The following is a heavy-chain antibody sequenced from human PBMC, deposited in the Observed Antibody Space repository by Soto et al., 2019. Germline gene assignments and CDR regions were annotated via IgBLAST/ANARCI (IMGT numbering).Heavy chain of an antibody. Sequence: QVQLVQSGAEVKEPGASVKVSCKAFDCTFLSYGITWVRQAPGQGLEWVGWVSAYNRDTNYAQKFHGRLTMSTDTSTSTAYMELRSLRSDDTAVYYCARSSYEGSRFDYWGQGTLVTVSS. V-gene: IGHV1-18*01. CDR3: ARSSYEGSRFDY. D-gene: IGHD3-3*01. J-gene: IGHJ4*02. CDR2: VSAYNRDT. CDR1: DCTFLSYG.